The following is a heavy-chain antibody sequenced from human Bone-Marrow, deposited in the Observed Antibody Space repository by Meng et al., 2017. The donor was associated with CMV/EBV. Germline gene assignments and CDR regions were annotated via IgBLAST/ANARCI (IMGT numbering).Heavy chain of an antibody. CDR3: ASVWSGYFDYFDY. D-gene: IGHD3-3*01. J-gene: IGHJ4*02. CDR1: GFTFSSYW. V-gene: IGHV3-7*01. CDR2: IKQDGSEK. Sequence: GESLKISCAASGFTFSSYWMSWVRQAPGKGLEWVANIKQDGSEKYYVDSVKGRFTISRDNSKNTLYLQMNSLRAEDTAVYYCASVWSGYFDYFDYWGQGTLVTVSS.